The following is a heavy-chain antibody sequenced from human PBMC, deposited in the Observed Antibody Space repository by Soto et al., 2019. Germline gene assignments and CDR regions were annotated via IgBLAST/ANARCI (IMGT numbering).Heavy chain of an antibody. V-gene: IGHV3-48*01. CDR1: GFTFSSYS. D-gene: IGHD6-13*01. CDR3: ARVRGSSSSWYVRAPSYFDY. CDR2: ISSSSSTI. J-gene: IGHJ4*02. Sequence: GGSLRLSCAASGFTFSSYSMNWVRRAPGKGLEWVSYISSSSSTIYYADSVKGRFTISRDNAKNSLYLQMNSLRAEDTAVYYCARVRGSSSSWYVRAPSYFDYWGQGTLVTVSS.